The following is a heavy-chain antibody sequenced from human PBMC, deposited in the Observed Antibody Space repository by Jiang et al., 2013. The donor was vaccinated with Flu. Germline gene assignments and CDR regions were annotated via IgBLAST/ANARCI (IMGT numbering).Heavy chain of an antibody. J-gene: IGHJ4*02. D-gene: IGHD6-19*01. Sequence: KPSETLSLTCTVSGGSISSYYWSWIRQPPGKGLEWIGYIYYMGSTNYNPSLKSRVTISVDTSKNQFSLKLSSVTAADTAVYYCARGAVAATDWGQGTLVTVSS. CDR2: IYYMGST. CDR1: GGSISSYY. V-gene: IGHV4-59*08. CDR3: ARGAVAATD.